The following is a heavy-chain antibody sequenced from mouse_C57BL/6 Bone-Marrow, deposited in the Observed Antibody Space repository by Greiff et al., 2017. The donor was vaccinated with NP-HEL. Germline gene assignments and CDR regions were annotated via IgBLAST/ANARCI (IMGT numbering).Heavy chain of an antibody. D-gene: IGHD1-1*01. CDR3: ARTSYYYDAMDY. J-gene: IGHJ4*01. V-gene: IGHV8-12*01. CDR1: GFSLSTSGMG. Sequence: QVTLKECGPGILQSSQTLSLTCSFSGFSLSTSGMGVSWIRQPSGKGLEWLAHIYWDDDKRYNPSLKSRLTISKDTSRNQVFLKITSVDTADTATYYCARTSYYYDAMDYWGQGTSVTVSS. CDR2: IYWDDDK.